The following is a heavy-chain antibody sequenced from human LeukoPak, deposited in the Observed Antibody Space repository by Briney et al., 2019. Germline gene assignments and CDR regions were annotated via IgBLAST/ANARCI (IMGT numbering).Heavy chain of an antibody. CDR1: GFTFSSYS. J-gene: IGHJ4*02. CDR3: ARVAHLTAAGHFDY. D-gene: IGHD6-13*01. V-gene: IGHV3-21*01. Sequence: PGGSLRLSCAASGFTFSSYSMNWVRQAPGKGLEWVSSISSSSSYIYYADSVKGRFTISRDNAKNSLYLQMNSLRAEDTAVYYCARVAHLTAAGHFDYWGQGTLVTVSS. CDR2: ISSSSSYI.